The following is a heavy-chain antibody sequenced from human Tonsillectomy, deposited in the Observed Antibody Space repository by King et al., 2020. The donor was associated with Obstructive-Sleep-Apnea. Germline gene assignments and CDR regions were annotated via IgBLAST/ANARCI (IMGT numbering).Heavy chain of an antibody. V-gene: IGHV3-30*18. Sequence: QVQLVESGGGVVQPGRSLRLSCAASGFTFSTYGMHWVRQAPGKGLEWVAVISSSENNKYYADSVKGRFTISRDNSKKTLYLQMNSLRAEDTAVYHCAKELDELLWVGSNHYWGQGTLVTVSS. CDR3: AKELDELLWVGSNHY. J-gene: IGHJ4*02. CDR1: GFTFSTYG. CDR2: ISSSENNK. D-gene: IGHD3-10*01.